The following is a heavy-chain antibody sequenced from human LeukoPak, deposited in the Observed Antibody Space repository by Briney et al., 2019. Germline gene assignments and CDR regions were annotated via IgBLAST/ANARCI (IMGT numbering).Heavy chain of an antibody. V-gene: IGHV3-48*03. D-gene: IGHD3-10*01. Sequence: PGGSLRLSCAASGFTFRSYEMNWVRQAPGKGLEWVSYITSSGSNIYYADSVKGRFTISRDNAKNSVYLQMNSLRAEDTAIYYCARDGKGRNRIGYYFDYWGQGTLVTVSS. CDR3: ARDGKGRNRIGYYFDY. CDR2: ITSSGSNI. CDR1: GFTFRSYE. J-gene: IGHJ4*02.